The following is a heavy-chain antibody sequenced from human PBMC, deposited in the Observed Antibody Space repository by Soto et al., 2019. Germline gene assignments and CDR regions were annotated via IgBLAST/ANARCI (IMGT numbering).Heavy chain of an antibody. D-gene: IGHD3-10*01. CDR2: IYPGDSDT. CDR3: AGHYGSGSSPGAFDI. V-gene: IGHV5-51*01. Sequence: GESLKISCKGSGYSFTSYWIGWVRQMPGKGLEWMGIIYPGDSDTRYSPSFQGQVTISADKSISTAYLQWSSLKASDTAMYYCAGHYGSGSSPGAFDIWGQGTMVTVSS. J-gene: IGHJ3*02. CDR1: GYSFTSYW.